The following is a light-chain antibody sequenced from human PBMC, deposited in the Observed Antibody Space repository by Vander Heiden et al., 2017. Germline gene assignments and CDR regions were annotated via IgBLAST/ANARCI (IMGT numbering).Light chain of an antibody. Sequence: IVLTQPPGTLSLSPGERATLSCRASQSINSIYLAWYQQTPGQAPRLLIYGASSRAAGIPDRFRGSGSGTDFTLTISILEPEDFAVYYCQQYGSSLYTFGQGTKLEIK. CDR1: QSINSIY. CDR2: GAS. V-gene: IGKV3-20*01. CDR3: QQYGSSLYT. J-gene: IGKJ2*01.